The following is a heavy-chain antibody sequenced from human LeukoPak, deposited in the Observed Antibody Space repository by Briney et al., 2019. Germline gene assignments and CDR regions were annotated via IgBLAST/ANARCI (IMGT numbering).Heavy chain of an antibody. CDR3: ARRKIYYGMDV. CDR2: IYYSGST. Sequence: SETLSLTCTVSGGSISSYCWSWIRQPPGKGLEWIGYIYYSGSTNYNPSLKSRVTISVDTSKNQFSLKLSSVTAADTAVYYRARRKIYYGMDVWGQGTTVTVSS. CDR1: GGSISSYC. J-gene: IGHJ6*02. V-gene: IGHV4-59*08.